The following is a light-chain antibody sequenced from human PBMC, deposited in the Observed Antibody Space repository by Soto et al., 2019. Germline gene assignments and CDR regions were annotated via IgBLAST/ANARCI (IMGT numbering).Light chain of an antibody. J-gene: IGKJ1*01. V-gene: IGKV3-20*01. CDR3: QQYGTSPQT. CDR1: QSVPSSH. Sequence: EIVLTQSPGTLSLSPGETATLSCRASQSVPSSHLAWYQQRPGQAPMLLIFDASTRATGIPDRFSGSGSGTDFTLTISRLQPEDFAVYYCQQYGTSPQTFGLGTKVEI. CDR2: DAS.